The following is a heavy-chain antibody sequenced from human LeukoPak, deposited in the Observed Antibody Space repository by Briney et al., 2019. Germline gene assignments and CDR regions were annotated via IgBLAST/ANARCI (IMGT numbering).Heavy chain of an antibody. J-gene: IGHJ4*02. CDR2: MNPNSGNT. V-gene: IGHV1-8*01. CDR1: GYTFTSYD. D-gene: IGHD4-17*01. CDR3: AXVYPMTTGIDY. Sequence: GASVKVSCKASGYTFTSYDINWVRQATGQGLEWMGWMNPNSGNTGYAQKFQGRVTMTRNTSISTAYMELSSLRSEDTAVYYCAXVYPMTTGIDYWGQGTLVTVSS.